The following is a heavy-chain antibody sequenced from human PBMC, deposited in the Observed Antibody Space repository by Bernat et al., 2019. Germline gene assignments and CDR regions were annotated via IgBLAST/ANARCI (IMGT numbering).Heavy chain of an antibody. V-gene: IGHV1-46*01. J-gene: IGHJ3*02. Sequence: QVQLVQSGAEVKKPGASVKVSCKASGYTFTSYYMHWVRQAPGQGLEWIGFINPTGGSTNYAQKFPGRVTMTRDTSTSTVYMELCSLRSEDTAVYYCARNIGYAFDIWGQGTMVTVSS. CDR2: INPTGGST. CDR3: ARNIGYAFDI. CDR1: GYTFTSYY. D-gene: IGHD2-15*01.